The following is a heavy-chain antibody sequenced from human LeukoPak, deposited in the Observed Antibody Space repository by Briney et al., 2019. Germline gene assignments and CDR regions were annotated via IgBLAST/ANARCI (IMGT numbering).Heavy chain of an antibody. V-gene: IGHV3-49*03. D-gene: IGHD5-18*01. CDR1: GFTFGDYA. CDR2: IRSKAYGGTT. J-gene: IGHJ4*02. CDR3: TRNVDTAMVALY. Sequence: GVLRLSCTASGFTFGDYAMSWFRQAPGKGLEWVGFIRSKAYGGTTEYAASVKGRFTISRDDSKSIAYLQMNSLKTEDTAVYYCTRNVDTAMVALYWGQGTLVTVSS.